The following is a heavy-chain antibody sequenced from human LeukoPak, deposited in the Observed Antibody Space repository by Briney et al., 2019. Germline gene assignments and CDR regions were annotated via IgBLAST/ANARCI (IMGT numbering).Heavy chain of an antibody. D-gene: IGHD2-2*01. V-gene: IGHV2-70*11. CDR2: IDWDDDK. CDR1: GFSLSASGMC. J-gene: IGHJ6*02. Sequence: SGPALVKPTQTLTLTCTFSGFSLSASGMCVSWIRQPPGKALEWLARIDWDDDKYYSTSLKTRLTISKDTSKNQVVLTMTNMDPVDTATYYCARINEYQLPHGMDVWGQGTTVTVSS. CDR3: ARINEYQLPHGMDV.